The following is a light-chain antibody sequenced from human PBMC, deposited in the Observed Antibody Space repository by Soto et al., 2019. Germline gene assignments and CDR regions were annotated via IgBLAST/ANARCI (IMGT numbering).Light chain of an antibody. CDR1: SSDVGSYNR. Sequence: QLVLTQPPSVSGSPGQSVTISCTGTSSDVGSYNRVSWYQQPPGTAPKLMIYEVSNRPSGVPDRFSGSKSGNTASLTISGLQAEDEADYYCNSYTSSSTYVFGTGTKLTVL. J-gene: IGLJ1*01. CDR2: EVS. CDR3: NSYTSSSTYV. V-gene: IGLV2-18*02.